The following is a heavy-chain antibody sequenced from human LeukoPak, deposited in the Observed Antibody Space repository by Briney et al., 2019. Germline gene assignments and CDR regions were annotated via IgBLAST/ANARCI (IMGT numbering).Heavy chain of an antibody. V-gene: IGHV3-43*02. CDR3: AKDRFGELVLDY. J-gene: IGHJ4*02. CDR2: ISGDGGST. CDR1: GFTFDDYA. Sequence: PGWSLRLSCAASGFTFDDYAMHWVRQAPGKGLEWVSLISGDGGSTYYADSVKGRFTISRDNSKNSLYLQMNSLRTEDTALYYCAKDRFGELVLDYWGQGTLVTVSS. D-gene: IGHD3-10*01.